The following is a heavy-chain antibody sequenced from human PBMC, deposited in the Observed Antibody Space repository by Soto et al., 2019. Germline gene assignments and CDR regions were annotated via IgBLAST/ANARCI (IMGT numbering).Heavy chain of an antibody. D-gene: IGHD2-21*02. CDR2: INAGNGNT. V-gene: IGHV1-3*05. CDR3: ARSIVVVTALDY. Sequence: QVQLVQSGAEEKKPGASVKVSCKASGYTFTSYAMHWVRQARGQRLEWMGRINAGNGNTKYSQKFQGRVTITRDTSASTAYMELSSLRSEDTAVYYCARSIVVVTALDYWGQGTLVTVSS. J-gene: IGHJ4*02. CDR1: GYTFTSYA.